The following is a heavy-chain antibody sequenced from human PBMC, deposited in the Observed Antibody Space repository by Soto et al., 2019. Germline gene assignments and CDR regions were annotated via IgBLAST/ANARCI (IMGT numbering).Heavy chain of an antibody. Sequence: QVQLVESGGGVVQPGTSLRLSCAASGSTFSNYGMHWVRQAPGKGLEWVAVVWYDGTTKFYPDSVKGRFTISRDNSNNTLYLQMNSLRVEDTDVYSCASVDNYYGSVFWGQGTLVTVSS. CDR3: ASVDNYYGSVF. CDR2: VWYDGTTK. J-gene: IGHJ4*02. CDR1: GSTFSNYG. V-gene: IGHV3-33*01. D-gene: IGHD3-10*01.